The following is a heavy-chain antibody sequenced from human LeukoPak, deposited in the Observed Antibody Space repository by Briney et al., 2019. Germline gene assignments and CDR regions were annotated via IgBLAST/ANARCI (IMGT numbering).Heavy chain of an antibody. Sequence: GGSLRLSCAASGFTFSSYGMSWVRQGPGKGLEWVSAISGSGGSTYYADSVKGRFTISRDNSKNTLYLQMNSLRAEDTAVYYCAKVSVVTALGWFDPWGQGTLVTVSS. CDR3: AKVSVVTALGWFDP. CDR2: ISGSGGST. D-gene: IGHD2-21*02. V-gene: IGHV3-23*01. CDR1: GFTFSSYG. J-gene: IGHJ5*02.